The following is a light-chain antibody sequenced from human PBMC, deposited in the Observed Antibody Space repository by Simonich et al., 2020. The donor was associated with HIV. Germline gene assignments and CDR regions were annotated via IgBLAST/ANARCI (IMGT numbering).Light chain of an antibody. CDR1: QSVLYSSNHKNY. V-gene: IGKV4-1*01. CDR2: WAS. Sequence: DIVMTQYPDSLAVSLGERATINCKSSQSVLYSSNHKNYLAWYQQKPGQPPKLLIYWASTRESGVPDRFSGSGSGTDFTLTISSLQAEDVAVYYCQQYYSTPLTFGGGTKVEIK. J-gene: IGKJ4*01. CDR3: QQYYSTPLT.